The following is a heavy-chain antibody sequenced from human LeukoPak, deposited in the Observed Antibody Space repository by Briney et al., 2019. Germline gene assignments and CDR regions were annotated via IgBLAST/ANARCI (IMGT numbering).Heavy chain of an antibody. CDR2: IYYSGST. CDR1: GGSISSYY. V-gene: IGHV4-59*01. Sequence: PSETLSLTCTASGGSISSYYWSWIRQPPGKGLEWIGYIYYSGSTNYNPSLKSRVTISVDTSKNQFSLKLSSVTAADTAVYYCARGTERNWFDPWGQGTLVTVFS. CDR3: ARGTERNWFDP. J-gene: IGHJ5*02. D-gene: IGHD3/OR15-3a*01.